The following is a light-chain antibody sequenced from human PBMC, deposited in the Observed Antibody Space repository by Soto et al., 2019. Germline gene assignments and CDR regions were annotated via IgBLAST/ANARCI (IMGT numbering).Light chain of an antibody. V-gene: IGKV2-30*01. J-gene: IGKJ1*01. CDR2: KVS. CDR3: MQGTPWPGT. CDR1: HSLVYTDGHTY. Sequence: DVVLTQSPLSLPVTLGQPASISCRSSHSLVYTDGHTYLNWFQLRPGQSPRRLIYKVSTRDYGVQESFTGRGSGADFPMHISRVEAEHVGVYYCMQGTPWPGTLGKGNKVDIK.